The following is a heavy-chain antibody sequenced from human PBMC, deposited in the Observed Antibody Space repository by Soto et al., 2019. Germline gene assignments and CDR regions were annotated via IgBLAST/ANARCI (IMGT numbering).Heavy chain of an antibody. Sequence: QVQLVQSGAEVKKPGSSVKVSCKASGGTFSSYAISWVRQAPGQGLEWMGGIIPIFGTANYAQKFQGRVTITADESTSTAYMEVSSLRSEDTAVYYCARGGYCSGGSCYVWFDPWGQGTLVTVSS. V-gene: IGHV1-69*01. CDR3: ARGGYCSGGSCYVWFDP. CDR1: GGTFSSYA. CDR2: IIPIFGTA. J-gene: IGHJ5*02. D-gene: IGHD2-15*01.